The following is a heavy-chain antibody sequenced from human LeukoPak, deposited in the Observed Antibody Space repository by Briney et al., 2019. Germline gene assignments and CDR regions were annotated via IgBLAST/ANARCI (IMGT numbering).Heavy chain of an antibody. CDR3: ARDAGSSGWQQGDS. CDR2: ISAYNGNT. CDR1: GYTFSSYG. Sequence: ASVKVSCKASGYTFSSYGISWVRQAPGQGLEWMGWISAYNGNTNYAQKFQGRVTMTTDTSTSTAYMEIRSLTSDDTAIYYCARDAGSSGWQQGDSWGQGTLVTVSS. V-gene: IGHV1-18*01. J-gene: IGHJ4*02. D-gene: IGHD6-19*01.